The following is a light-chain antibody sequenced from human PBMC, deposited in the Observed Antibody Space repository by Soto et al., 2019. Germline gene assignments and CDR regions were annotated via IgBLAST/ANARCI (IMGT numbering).Light chain of an antibody. CDR2: DVS. CDR3: SSYTSSTTYA. V-gene: IGLV2-14*03. CDR1: SSDVGGYDY. Sequence: QSVLTQPASVSGSPGQSIAISCAGTSSDVGGYDYVSWYQQHPGKAPKLMIYDVSNRPSGVSNRFSGSKSDNTASLTISGLQADDEADHYCSSYTSSTTYAFGTGTKVTV. J-gene: IGLJ1*01.